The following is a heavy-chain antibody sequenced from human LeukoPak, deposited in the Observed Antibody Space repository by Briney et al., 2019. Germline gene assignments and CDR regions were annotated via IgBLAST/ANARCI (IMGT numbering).Heavy chain of an antibody. CDR2: IYTSGST. V-gene: IGHV4-61*02. Sequence: SETLSLTCTVSGGSISSGSYYWSWIRQPAGKGLEWIGRIYTSGSTNYNPSLKSRVPIPVATSKTQFSLKLSSVTAADTAVYYCASLQSNSYYYYYMDVWGKGTTVTVSS. CDR1: GGSISSGSYY. J-gene: IGHJ6*03. CDR3: ASLQSNSYYYYYMDV. D-gene: IGHD4-11*01.